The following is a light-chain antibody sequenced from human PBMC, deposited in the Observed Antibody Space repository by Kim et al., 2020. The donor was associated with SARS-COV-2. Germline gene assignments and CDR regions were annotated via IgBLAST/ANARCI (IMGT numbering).Light chain of an antibody. J-gene: IGLJ1*01. Sequence: SSELTQGPAVSVALGQTVKITCQGDSLRSYYASWYQQKPGQAPILVIYGRNNRPSGIPDRFSGSSSVNTASLTITGAQAEDEADYYCNSRDSTGKRWVFGTGTKVTVL. V-gene: IGLV3-19*01. CDR1: SLRSYY. CDR2: GRN. CDR3: NSRDSTGKRWV.